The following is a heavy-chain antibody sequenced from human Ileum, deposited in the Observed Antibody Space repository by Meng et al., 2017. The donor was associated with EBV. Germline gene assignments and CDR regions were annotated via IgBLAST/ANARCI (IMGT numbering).Heavy chain of an antibody. D-gene: IGHD2-21*01. CDR1: GYAFTSYI. V-gene: IGHV1-3*01. Sequence: QVQLVQSGAEVKNSGASVKVSCKASGYAFTSYILHWVRQAPGQRLEWMGWINVGVGYTKYSQKFQGRVTISSDTSATTGYMELSSLRSEDTAVYYCVRGPPVGVPGPGDYWGQGTLVTVSS. CDR2: INVGVGYT. CDR3: VRGPPVGVPGPGDY. J-gene: IGHJ4*02.